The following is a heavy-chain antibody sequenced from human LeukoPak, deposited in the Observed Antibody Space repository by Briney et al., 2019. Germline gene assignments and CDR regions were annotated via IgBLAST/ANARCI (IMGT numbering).Heavy chain of an antibody. CDR1: GFTFSSYS. CDR3: ARDGEYCSAGCTSHSYSYGLDV. CDR2: INQDGSEK. D-gene: IGHD2-15*01. J-gene: IGHJ6*02. V-gene: IGHV3-7*01. Sequence: GGSLRLSCAASGFTFSSYSMSWVRQAPGKVLEWVANINQDGSEKYYVDSVKGRFTISRDNAKNSLYLQMNSLRAGDTSVYYCARDGEYCSAGCTSHSYSYGLDVWGQGTTVTVSS.